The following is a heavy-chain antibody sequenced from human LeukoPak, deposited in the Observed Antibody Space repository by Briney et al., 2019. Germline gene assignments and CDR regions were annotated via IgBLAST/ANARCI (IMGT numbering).Heavy chain of an antibody. J-gene: IGHJ4*02. Sequence: PRGSLRLSCAASGFTFSSYAMSWVRQAPGKGLEWVSAISGSGGSTYYADSVKGRFTISRDNSKNTLYLQMNSLRAEDTAVYYCAKDPDYDSSGYVGDWGQGTLVTVSS. V-gene: IGHV3-23*01. CDR3: AKDPDYDSSGYVGD. D-gene: IGHD3-22*01. CDR1: GFTFSSYA. CDR2: ISGSGGST.